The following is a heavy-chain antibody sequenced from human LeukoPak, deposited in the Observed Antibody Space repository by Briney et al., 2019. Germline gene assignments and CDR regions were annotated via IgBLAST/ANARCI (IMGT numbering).Heavy chain of an antibody. J-gene: IGHJ3*02. Sequence: GGSLRLSCAASGFTFSSYSMNWVRQAPGKGLEWVSYISSSSSTIYYADSVKGRFTISRDNAKNSLYLQMNSLRAEDTAVYYCAKGPWDCGGDCYQPSQIPGGAVAFDIWGQGTMVTVSS. CDR1: GFTFSSYS. CDR2: ISSSSSTI. V-gene: IGHV3-48*01. CDR3: AKGPWDCGGDCYQPSQIPGGAVAFDI. D-gene: IGHD2-21*02.